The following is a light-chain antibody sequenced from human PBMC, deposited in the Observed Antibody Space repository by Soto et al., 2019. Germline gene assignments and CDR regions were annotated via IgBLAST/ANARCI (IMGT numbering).Light chain of an antibody. CDR3: QQYNNWPRT. V-gene: IGKV3-15*01. CDR2: GAS. CDR1: QSVSSN. J-gene: IGKJ5*01. Sequence: EIVLTQPPATLSVSPGDGANLSCRASQSVSSNLAWYQQKPGQAPRLLIYGASTRATGIPARFSGSGSETVFTLTISSLQSEDSAVYYCQQYNNWPRTFGQGTRLAIK.